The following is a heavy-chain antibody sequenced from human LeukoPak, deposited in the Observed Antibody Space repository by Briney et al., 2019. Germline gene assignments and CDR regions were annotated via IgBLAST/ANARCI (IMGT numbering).Heavy chain of an antibody. V-gene: IGHV5-51*01. CDR1: GYRLTNNW. D-gene: IGHD6-13*01. CDR3: ARFALSSSLDY. CDR2: IYPGYSDT. J-gene: IGHJ4*02. Sequence: GESLKISFKVSGYRLTNNWIGWVRQVPGKGLEWMGIIYPGYSDTRYSPSFQGQVTFSVDTSTSTVYLQWSSLKASDTAIYYCARFALSSSLDYWGQGTLVTVSS.